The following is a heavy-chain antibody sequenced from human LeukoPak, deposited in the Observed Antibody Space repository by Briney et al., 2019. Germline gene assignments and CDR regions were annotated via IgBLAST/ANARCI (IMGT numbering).Heavy chain of an antibody. CDR2: KKQDGREK. J-gene: IGHJ4*02. V-gene: IGHV3-7*05. CDR3: ARDRAIFTR. D-gene: IGHD2/OR15-2a*01. CDR1: GFTFSTYW. Sequence: GGSLRLSCAASGFTFSTYWMTWVRQAPGKGLEWVANKKQDGREKYYVESVKGRFTISRDNAKNSLYLQMNSLRGEDTAVYYCARDRAIFTRWGQGTLVTVFS.